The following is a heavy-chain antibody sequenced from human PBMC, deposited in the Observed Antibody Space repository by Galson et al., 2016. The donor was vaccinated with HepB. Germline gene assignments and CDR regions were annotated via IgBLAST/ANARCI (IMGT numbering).Heavy chain of an antibody. CDR2: MNTNSGNT. V-gene: IGHV1-8*01. CDR3: ARLGSTSTTGKDY. CDR1: GYTFTNYD. Sequence: SCKASGYTFTNYDIYWVRQATGQGLEWMGWMNTNSGNTGYAQNFQGRVTMTRDTSISTAYMQLSSLRSEDTAVYYCARLGSTSTTGKDYWGQGTLVTVSS. D-gene: IGHD1-1*01. J-gene: IGHJ4*02.